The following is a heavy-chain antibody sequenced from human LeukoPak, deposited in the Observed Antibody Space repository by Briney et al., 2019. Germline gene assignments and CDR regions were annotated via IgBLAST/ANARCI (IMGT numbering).Heavy chain of an antibody. V-gene: IGHV1-18*01. D-gene: IGHD3-22*01. CDR3: ARVDPYDSSAYYFDY. CDR1: GYTFTSYG. Sequence: ASVKVSCKASGYTFTSYGISWVRQAPGQGLEWMGWISAYNGNTNYAQKLQGRVTMTTDTSTSTAYMELRSLRSDDTAVYCCARVDPYDSSAYYFDYWDQGTLVTVSS. J-gene: IGHJ4*02. CDR2: ISAYNGNT.